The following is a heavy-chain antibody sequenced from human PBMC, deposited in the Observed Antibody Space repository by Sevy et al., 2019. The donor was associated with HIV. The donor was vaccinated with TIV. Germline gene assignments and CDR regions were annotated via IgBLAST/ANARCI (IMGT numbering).Heavy chain of an antibody. CDR2: ISYDVSNK. CDR1: GFIFSNYA. J-gene: IGHJ4*02. CDR3: ARDPTFSSDTRGYYPFDS. D-gene: IGHD3-22*01. Sequence: GGSLRLSCAASGFIFSNYAIHWVRRAPGKGLEWVAVISYDVSNKHYAASVKGRFTISRDNSRNTLFLQMNSLRLDDTAVYYCARDPTFSSDTRGYYPFDSWGQGTLVTVSS. V-gene: IGHV3-30*04.